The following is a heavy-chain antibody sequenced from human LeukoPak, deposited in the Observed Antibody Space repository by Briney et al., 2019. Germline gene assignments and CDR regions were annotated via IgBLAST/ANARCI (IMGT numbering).Heavy chain of an antibody. V-gene: IGHV3-23*01. D-gene: IGHD1-7*01. CDR3: AKVLVGTTCLEY. Sequence: PGGSLRLSCAASGFTFSSYAMSWVRQAPGKGLEWVSAISGSGGSTYYADSVKGRFTMSRDNSKNTLYLQMNSLRAEDTAVYYCAKVLVGTTCLEYWGQGTLVTVSS. CDR2: ISGSGGST. J-gene: IGHJ4*02. CDR1: GFTFSSYA.